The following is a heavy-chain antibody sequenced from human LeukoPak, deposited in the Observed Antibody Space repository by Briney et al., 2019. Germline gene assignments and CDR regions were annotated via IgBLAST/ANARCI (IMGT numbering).Heavy chain of an antibody. CDR1: GGSISSLY. D-gene: IGHD4-23*01. CDR3: ARATTVVTPYYFDY. J-gene: IGHJ4*02. CDR2: INHSGST. Sequence: SETLSLTCSVSGGSISSLYWSWIRQPPGKGLEWIGEINHSGSTNYNPSLKSRVTISVDTSKNQFSLKLSSVTAADTAVYYCARATTVVTPYYFDYWGQGTLVTVSS. V-gene: IGHV4-34*01.